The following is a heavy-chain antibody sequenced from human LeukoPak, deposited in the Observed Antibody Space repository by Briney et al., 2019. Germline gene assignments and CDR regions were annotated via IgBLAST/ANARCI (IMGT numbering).Heavy chain of an antibody. CDR3: ARDALQLFDY. V-gene: IGHV3-48*03. CDR1: GFTFSSYE. J-gene: IGHJ4*02. D-gene: IGHD5-24*01. Sequence: KTGGSLRLSCAASGFTFSSYEMNWVREAPGKGLEWVSYISSSGSTIYYADSVKGRFTISRDNAKNSLYLQMNSLRAEDTAVYYCARDALQLFDYWGQGTLVTVSS. CDR2: ISSSGSTI.